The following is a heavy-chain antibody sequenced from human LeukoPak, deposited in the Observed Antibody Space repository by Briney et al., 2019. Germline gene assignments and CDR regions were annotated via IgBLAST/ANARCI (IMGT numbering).Heavy chain of an antibody. J-gene: IGHJ6*02. V-gene: IGHV4-39*07. CDR2: IYYSGST. D-gene: IGHD3-3*02. Sequence: GSLRLSCAASGFTFSSYSMNWVRQPPGKGLEWIGSIYYSGSTYYNPSLKSRVTISVDTSKNQFSLKLSSVTAADTAVYYCARDASIQQRVYYGMDVWGQGTTVTVSS. CDR1: GFTFSSYS. CDR3: ARDASIQQRVYYGMDV.